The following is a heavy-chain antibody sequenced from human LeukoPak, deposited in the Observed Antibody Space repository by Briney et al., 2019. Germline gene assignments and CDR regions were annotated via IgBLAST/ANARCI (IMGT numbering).Heavy chain of an antibody. D-gene: IGHD5-24*01. CDR2: ITSDGTAT. V-gene: IGHV3-74*01. J-gene: IGHJ4*02. Sequence: PGGSLRLSCVASGFNFSNYWMHWVRQAPGKGLVWVSRITSDGTATTYADSVKGRFTISRDNAKNTLYLQMNSLRVEDTALYYCARGYNYANDFDSWGQGTLVSVSS. CDR3: ARGYNYANDFDS. CDR1: GFNFSNYW.